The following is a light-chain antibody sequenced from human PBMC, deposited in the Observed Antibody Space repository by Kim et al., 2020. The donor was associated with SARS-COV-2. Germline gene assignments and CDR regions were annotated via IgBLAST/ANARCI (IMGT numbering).Light chain of an antibody. Sequence: SYELTQPLSVSVALGQTARITCGGNNIGSKNVHWYQQKPGQAPVLVIYRDSNRPSGIPERFSGSNSGNTATLTISRAQAGDEADYYCQVWDSSTVLGGGTQLTVL. J-gene: IGLJ3*02. V-gene: IGLV3-9*01. CDR1: NIGSKN. CDR2: RDS. CDR3: QVWDSSTV.